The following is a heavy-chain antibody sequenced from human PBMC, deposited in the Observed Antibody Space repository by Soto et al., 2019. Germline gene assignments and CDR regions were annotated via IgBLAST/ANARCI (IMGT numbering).Heavy chain of an antibody. CDR2: INHSGST. J-gene: IGHJ6*02. CDR1: GGSFSGYY. D-gene: IGHD6-6*01. Sequence: SSETLSLTCAVYGGSFSGYYWSWIRQPPGKGLEWIGEINHSGSTNYNPSLKSRVTISVDTSKNQFSLKLSSVTAADTAVYYCARGGIAARPKNYYSYGMDVWGQRTTVTVSS. V-gene: IGHV4-34*01. CDR3: ARGGIAARPKNYYSYGMDV.